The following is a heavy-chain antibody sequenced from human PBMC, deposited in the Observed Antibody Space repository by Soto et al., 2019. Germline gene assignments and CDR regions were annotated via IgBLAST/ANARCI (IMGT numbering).Heavy chain of an antibody. CDR3: AKDREIAAAVYYYYYYGMDV. CDR1: GFTFSSYA. Sequence: PGGSLRLSCAASGFTFSSYAMSWVRQAPGKGLEWVSAISGSGGSTYYADSVKGRLTISRDNSKNTLYLQMNSLRAEDTAVYYCAKDREIAAAVYYYYYYGMDVWGQGTTVTVSS. J-gene: IGHJ6*02. CDR2: ISGSGGST. D-gene: IGHD6-13*01. V-gene: IGHV3-23*01.